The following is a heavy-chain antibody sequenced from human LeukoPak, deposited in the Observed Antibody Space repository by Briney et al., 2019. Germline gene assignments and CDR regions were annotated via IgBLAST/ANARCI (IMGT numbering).Heavy chain of an antibody. Sequence: SETLSLTCTVSGYSITSGYYWGWIRQPPGKGLEWIGSIYHTGSTYYNPSLKSRVTISVDTSKNQFSLKLSSVTAADTAVYYCARDEIGDTGPFDYWGQGTLVTVSS. CDR2: IYHTGST. CDR1: GYSITSGYY. J-gene: IGHJ4*02. V-gene: IGHV4-38-2*02. CDR3: ARDEIGDTGPFDY. D-gene: IGHD5-18*01.